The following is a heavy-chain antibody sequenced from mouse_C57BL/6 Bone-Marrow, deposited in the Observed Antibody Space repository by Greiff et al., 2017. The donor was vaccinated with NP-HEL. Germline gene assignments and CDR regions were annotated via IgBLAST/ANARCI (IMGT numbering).Heavy chain of an antibody. V-gene: IGHV1-76*01. Sequence: VKLMESGAELVRPGASVKLSCKASGYTFTDYYINWVKQRPGQGLEWIARIYPGSGNTYYNEKFKGKATLTAEKSSSTAYMQLSSLTSEDSAVYFCVYYGSGYFDVWGTGTTVTVSS. D-gene: IGHD1-1*01. CDR1: GYTFTDYY. J-gene: IGHJ1*03. CDR3: VYYGSGYFDV. CDR2: IYPGSGNT.